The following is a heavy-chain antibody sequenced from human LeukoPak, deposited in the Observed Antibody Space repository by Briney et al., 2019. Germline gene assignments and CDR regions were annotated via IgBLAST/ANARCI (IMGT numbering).Heavy chain of an antibody. Sequence: SETLSLTCTVSGGSISNYFWSWVRQPPGKGLEWIGYIYYSEGTNYNPSLKSRVTISVDTSKNQFSLKLSSVTAADTAVYYCARVPLGILNAFDIWGQGTMVTVSS. CDR3: ARVPLGILNAFDI. CDR1: GGSISNYF. D-gene: IGHD3-16*01. CDR2: IYYSEGT. V-gene: IGHV4-59*01. J-gene: IGHJ3*02.